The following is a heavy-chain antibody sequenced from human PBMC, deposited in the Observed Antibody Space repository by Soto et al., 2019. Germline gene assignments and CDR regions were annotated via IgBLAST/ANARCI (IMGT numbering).Heavy chain of an antibody. V-gene: IGHV3-30-3*01. Sequence: QVQLVESGGGVVQPGRSLRLSCAASGFTFSSYAMHWVRQAPGKGLEWVAVISYDGSNKYYADSVKGRFTISRDNSKNTLYLQMNSLRAEDTAVYYCARELPSIEGFGSQIDYWGQGTLVTGSS. CDR2: ISYDGSNK. CDR1: GFTFSSYA. CDR3: ARELPSIEGFGSQIDY. D-gene: IGHD3-10*01. J-gene: IGHJ4*02.